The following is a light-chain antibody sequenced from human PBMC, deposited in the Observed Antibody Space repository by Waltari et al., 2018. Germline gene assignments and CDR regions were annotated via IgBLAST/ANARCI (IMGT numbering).Light chain of an antibody. J-gene: IGKJ3*01. Sequence: DIVMTQSPDSLAVSLGERATINCKSSQRVLSTSNNKNYLAWYQQKPGQPPKLLIYWASTRESGVPDRFSGSGSGTDFTLTISSLQAEDVAVYYCQQDYSTPPIFTFGPGTKVDIK. V-gene: IGKV4-1*01. CDR1: QRVLSTSNNKNY. CDR2: WAS. CDR3: QQDYSTPPIFT.